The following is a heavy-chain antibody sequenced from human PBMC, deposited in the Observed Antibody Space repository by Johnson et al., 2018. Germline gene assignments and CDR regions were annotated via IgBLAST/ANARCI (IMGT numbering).Heavy chain of an antibody. CDR3: ARDSGHYYYYYMDV. V-gene: IGHV3-48*04. J-gene: IGHJ6*03. CDR1: GFNFSSYA. CDR2: ISSSGSTI. D-gene: IGHD1-14*01. Sequence: VQLVESGGGLVQPGGSLRLSCAASGFNFSSYAMSWIRQAPGKGLEWVSYISSSGSTIYYAASVKGRFTISRDNAKNSLYLQMNSLRAGDTAVYYWARDSGHYYYYYMDVWGKGTTVTVSS.